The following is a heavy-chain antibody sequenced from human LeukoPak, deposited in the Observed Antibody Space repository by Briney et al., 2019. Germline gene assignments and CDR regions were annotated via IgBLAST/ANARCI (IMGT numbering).Heavy chain of an antibody. D-gene: IGHD6-25*01. J-gene: IGHJ3*02. V-gene: IGHV3-23*01. Sequence: GGSLRLSCAASGFAFSTYAMSWVRQAPGKGLGWISTVSGSGGSTFYADSVKGRFTISRDNSKNTLYLQMNSLRAEDTAVYYCAKDRGYDAFDIWGQGTMVTVSS. CDR3: AKDRGYDAFDI. CDR2: VSGSGGST. CDR1: GFAFSTYA.